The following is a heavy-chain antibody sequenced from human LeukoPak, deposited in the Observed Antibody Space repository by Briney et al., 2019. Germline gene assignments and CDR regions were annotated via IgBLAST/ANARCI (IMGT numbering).Heavy chain of an antibody. CDR2: IKPDSGDT. CDR1: GYTFIGYY. J-gene: IGHJ3*01. V-gene: IGHV1-2*02. D-gene: IGHD6-13*01. Sequence: ASVKVSCKASGYTFIGYYMHWVRQSPGQGLEWMGWIKPDSGDTNYAQKFQGRVTMTRGTSISTAYMELRRLRSDDTAVYFCAKVRAGAVAFDVWGQGTMVTVSS. CDR3: AKVRAGAVAFDV.